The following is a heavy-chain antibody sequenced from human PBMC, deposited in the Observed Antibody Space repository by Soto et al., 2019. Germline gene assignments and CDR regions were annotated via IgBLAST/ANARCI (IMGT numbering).Heavy chain of an antibody. CDR2: ISANNGNT. D-gene: IGHD1-1*01. Sequence: QVHLVQSGAEVKKPGASVKVSCKASGYTFTSYGITWVRQAPGQGLEWMGWISANNGNTDYAQKLQGRVIVTRDTSTSTAYMELRSLISEDTAVYYCARGRYGDYWGQGALVTVSS. CDR1: GYTFTSYG. J-gene: IGHJ4*02. CDR3: ARGRYGDY. V-gene: IGHV1-18*01.